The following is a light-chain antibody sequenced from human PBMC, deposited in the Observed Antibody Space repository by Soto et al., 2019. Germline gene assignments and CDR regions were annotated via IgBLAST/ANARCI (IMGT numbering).Light chain of an antibody. CDR2: DVS. Sequence: QSALTQPRSVSGSPGQSVTISCTGTSSDVGGFNYVSWYQHHPGKAPKLMIYDVSKRPSGVPDRFSGSKSGNTASLTISGLQAEDEADYYCCSYAGSPWVFGGGTQLTVL. CDR3: CSYAGSPWV. J-gene: IGLJ3*02. CDR1: SSDVGGFNY. V-gene: IGLV2-11*01.